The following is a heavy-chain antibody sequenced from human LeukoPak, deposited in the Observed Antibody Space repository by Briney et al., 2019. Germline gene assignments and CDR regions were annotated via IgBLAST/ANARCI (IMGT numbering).Heavy chain of an antibody. J-gene: IGHJ4*02. D-gene: IGHD2/OR15-2a*01. CDR3: ATGLGFYYDY. Sequence: GGSLRLSCAASGLTFTKYWMHWVRQAPGKGLVWLSRVTGDGTGTTYADSVRGRFTISRDNAKNTVYLQMNSLGVEDTAVYFCATGLGFYYDYWGQGTLVTVS. CDR2: VTGDGTGT. V-gene: IGHV3-74*03. CDR1: GLTFTKYW.